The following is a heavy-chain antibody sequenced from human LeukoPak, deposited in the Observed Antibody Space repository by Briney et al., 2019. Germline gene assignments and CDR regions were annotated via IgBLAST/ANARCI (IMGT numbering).Heavy chain of an antibody. CDR1: GGAISSYY. V-gene: IGHV4-4*08. J-gene: IGHJ5*02. CDR3: ARGERYYDFWSGYNWFDP. CDR2: IYTSGST. Sequence: SETLSLTCTVSGGAISSYYWSWIRQPPGKGLEWIGRIYTSGSTNYNPSLKSRVTISVDTSKNQFSLKLSSVTAADTAVYYCARGERYYDFWSGYNWFDPWGQGTLVTVSS. D-gene: IGHD3-3*01.